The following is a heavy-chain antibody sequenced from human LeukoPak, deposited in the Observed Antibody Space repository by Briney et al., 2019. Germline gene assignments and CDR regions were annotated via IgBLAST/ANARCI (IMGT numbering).Heavy chain of an antibody. CDR2: IIPIFRTA. CDR1: GGTFSKYA. J-gene: IGHJ6*03. D-gene: IGHD1-20*01. V-gene: IGHV1-69*13. Sequence: SVKVSCKASGGTFSKYAISWVRQAPGQGVEWVGAIIPIFRTAKYAQKFQGRVTITADESTSTAYMDLSSLRSEDTAVYYCAKGPRYNWNHYYMDVWGKGTPVTVSS. CDR3: AKGPRYNWNHYYMDV.